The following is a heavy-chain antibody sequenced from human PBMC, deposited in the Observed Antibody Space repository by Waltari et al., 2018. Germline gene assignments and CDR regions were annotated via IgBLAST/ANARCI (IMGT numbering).Heavy chain of an antibody. CDR3: ARLGTGMATRIGDAFDI. D-gene: IGHD5-12*01. Sequence: QVQLVQSGAEVKKPGSSVKVSCKASGGTFSSYAISWVRQAPGQGLEWMGGIIPILGTANYAQKFQGGVTITADESTSTAYMELSSRRSEDTAGYYCARLGTGMATRIGDAFDIWGQGTMVTVSS. V-gene: IGHV1-69*13. CDR2: IIPILGTA. CDR1: GGTFSSYA. J-gene: IGHJ3*02.